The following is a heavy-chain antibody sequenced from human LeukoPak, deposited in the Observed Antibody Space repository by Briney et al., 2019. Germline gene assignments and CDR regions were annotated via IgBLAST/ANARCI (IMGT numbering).Heavy chain of an antibody. J-gene: IGHJ4*02. V-gene: IGHV4-61*08. CDR2: IYYSGST. Sequence: SETLSLTCTVSGGSISSGGYYWSWIRQPPGKALEWIGYIYYSGSTSYNPSLKSRVTISVDTSKNQFSLELTSVTAADTAVYYCARGAAAAEWGQGTLVTVSS. CDR3: ARGAAAAE. CDR1: GGSISSGGYY. D-gene: IGHD6-13*01.